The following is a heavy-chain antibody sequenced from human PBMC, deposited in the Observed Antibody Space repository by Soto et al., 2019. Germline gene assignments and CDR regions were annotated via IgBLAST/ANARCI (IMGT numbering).Heavy chain of an antibody. J-gene: IGHJ5*02. CDR1: GGSISSYY. D-gene: IGHD6-13*01. Sequence: SETLSLTCTVSGGSISSYYWSWIRQPPGKGLEWVGYIYYSGSTYYNPSLKSRVTISVDTSKNQFSLKLSSVTAADTAVYYCARVDESIAAAGPNWFDPWGQGTLVTVSS. CDR2: IYYSGST. CDR3: ARVDESIAAAGPNWFDP. V-gene: IGHV4-59*12.